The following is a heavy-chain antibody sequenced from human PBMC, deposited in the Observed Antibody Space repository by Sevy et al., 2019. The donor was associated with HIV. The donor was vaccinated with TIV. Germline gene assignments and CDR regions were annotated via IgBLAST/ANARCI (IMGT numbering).Heavy chain of an antibody. D-gene: IGHD3-22*01. Sequence: GGSLRLSCAASGFTLSSYGMHWVRQAPGKGLEWVAVISYDGSNKYYADSVKGRFTISRDNSKNTLYLQMNSLRAEETAVYYCAKDYSYYYDSSGYLDYWGQGTLVTVSS. CDR3: AKDYSYYYDSSGYLDY. V-gene: IGHV3-30*18. J-gene: IGHJ4*02. CDR2: ISYDGSNK. CDR1: GFTLSSYG.